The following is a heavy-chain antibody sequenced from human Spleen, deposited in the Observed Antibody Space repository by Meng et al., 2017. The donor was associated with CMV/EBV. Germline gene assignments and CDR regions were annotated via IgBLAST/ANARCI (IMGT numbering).Heavy chain of an antibody. J-gene: IGHJ4*02. D-gene: IGHD1-26*01. CDR3: ARGGLSGSLDY. CDR1: GFTFSSYS. V-gene: IGHV3-21*01. Sequence: GGSLRLSCAASGFTFSSYSMNWVRQAPGKGLEWVSVIYAGGTDLYADTVKGRFSISRDNAKNTPYLQMNSLRADDTAVYYCARGGLSGSLDYWDQGTLVTVSS. CDR2: IYAGGTDL.